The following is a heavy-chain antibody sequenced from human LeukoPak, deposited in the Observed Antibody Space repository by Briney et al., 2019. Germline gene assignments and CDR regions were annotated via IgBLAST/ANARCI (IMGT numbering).Heavy chain of an antibody. V-gene: IGHV3-13*01. CDR1: GFTFSSYD. CDR3: ARDRRNGMDV. CDR2: IGTAGDT. J-gene: IGHJ6*02. D-gene: IGHD1-14*01. Sequence: PGGSLRLSCAASGFTFSSYDMHWVRQATGKGLEWVSAIGTAGDTYYPGSVKGRFTISRENAKNSLHLQMNSLRAGDTAAYYCARDRRNGMDVWGQGTTVTVSS.